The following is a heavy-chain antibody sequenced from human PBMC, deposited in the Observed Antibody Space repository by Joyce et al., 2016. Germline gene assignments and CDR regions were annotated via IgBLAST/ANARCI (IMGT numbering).Heavy chain of an antibody. Sequence: EVQLVQSGPEVKKHGESLRISCEGSTYIFSSYWITWVRQVPGKGLEWMGKIDASDSFIKYSPAFQGHVTFSVDKSIHTAYLQWSSLKASDTAIYYCARFSGSYFPEDYWGQGALVTVS. CDR3: ARFSGSYFPEDY. V-gene: IGHV5-10-1*03. CDR1: TYIFSSYW. D-gene: IGHD1-26*01. CDR2: IDASDSFI. J-gene: IGHJ4*02.